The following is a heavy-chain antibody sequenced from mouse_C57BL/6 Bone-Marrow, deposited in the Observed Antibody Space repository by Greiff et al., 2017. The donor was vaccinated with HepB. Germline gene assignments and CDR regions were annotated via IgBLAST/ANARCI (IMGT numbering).Heavy chain of an antibody. Sequence: EVKLMESGGGLVQPGESLKLSCESTEYEFPSHDMSWVRKTPEKRLELVAAINSDGGSTYYPDTMERRFIISRDNTKKTLYLQMSSLRSEDTALYYCATHSLFFEYAMDYWGHGTSVTVSS. D-gene: IGHD6-1*01. V-gene: IGHV5-2*01. J-gene: IGHJ4*01. CDR3: ATHSLFFEYAMDY. CDR2: INSDGGST. CDR1: EYEFPSHD.